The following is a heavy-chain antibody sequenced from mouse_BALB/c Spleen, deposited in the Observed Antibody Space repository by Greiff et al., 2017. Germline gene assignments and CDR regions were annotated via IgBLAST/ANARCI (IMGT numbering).Heavy chain of an antibody. Sequence: VQLVESGPGLVKPSQSLSLTCTVTGYSITSDYAWNWIRQFPGNKLEWMGYISYSGSTSYNPSLKSRISITRDTSKNQFFLQLNSVTTEDTATYYCARGDYDGVFAYRGQGSLVTVSA. J-gene: IGHJ3*01. CDR2: ISYSGST. CDR3: ARGDYDGVFAY. CDR1: GYSITSDYA. D-gene: IGHD2-4*01. V-gene: IGHV3-2*02.